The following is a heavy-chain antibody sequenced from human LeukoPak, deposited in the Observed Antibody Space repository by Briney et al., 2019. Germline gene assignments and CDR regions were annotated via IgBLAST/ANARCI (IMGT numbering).Heavy chain of an antibody. J-gene: IGHJ1*01. V-gene: IGHV1-69*05. Sequence: SVKVSCKASGGTFSSYAISWVRQAPGQGLEWMGGIIPIFGTANYAQKFQGGVTITTGESTSTAYMELSSLRSEDTAVYYCARGQINYDSSGYYYGYFQHWGQGTLVTVSS. CDR2: IIPIFGTA. D-gene: IGHD3-22*01. CDR3: ARGQINYDSSGYYYGYFQH. CDR1: GGTFSSYA.